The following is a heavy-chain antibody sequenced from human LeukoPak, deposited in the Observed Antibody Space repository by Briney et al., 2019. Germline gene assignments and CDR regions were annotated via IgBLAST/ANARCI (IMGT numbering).Heavy chain of an antibody. CDR3: ARGDDDTAMVRGAFDI. CDR1: GFTFDDYG. J-gene: IGHJ3*02. D-gene: IGHD5-18*01. Sequence: GGSLRLSCAASGFTFDDYGMCWVRQAPGKGLEWVSGINWNGGSTGYADSVKGRFTISRDNAKNSLNLQMNSLRAEDTALYYCARGDDDTAMVRGAFDIWGQGTMVTVSS. CDR2: INWNGGST. V-gene: IGHV3-20*04.